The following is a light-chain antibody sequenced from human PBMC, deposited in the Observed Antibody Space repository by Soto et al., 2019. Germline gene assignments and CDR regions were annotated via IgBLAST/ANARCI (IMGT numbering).Light chain of an antibody. CDR3: QQYGSSPPVT. V-gene: IGKV3-20*01. Sequence: EILLTQSPGTLALSPGERATLSCGAGQSVSSSYLAWYQQKPGQAPRLLIYGASSRATGIPDRFSGSGSGTDFTLTISRLEPEDFAVYYCQQYGSSPPVTFGGGTKVDIK. CDR2: GAS. J-gene: IGKJ4*01. CDR1: QSVSSSY.